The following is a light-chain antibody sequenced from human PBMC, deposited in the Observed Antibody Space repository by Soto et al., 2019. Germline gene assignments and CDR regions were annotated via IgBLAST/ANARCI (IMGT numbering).Light chain of an antibody. Sequence: EIVMTQSPATLSVSPGERAALSCRASQSVSSNLAWYQQKPGQAPRLLIYGASTMATGIPARFSGNGSGTEFTLTISSLQSEDFAVYYCHQYNNWPTGTFGQGTKVEIK. V-gene: IGKV3-15*01. CDR2: GAS. CDR1: QSVSSN. CDR3: HQYNNWPTGT. J-gene: IGKJ1*01.